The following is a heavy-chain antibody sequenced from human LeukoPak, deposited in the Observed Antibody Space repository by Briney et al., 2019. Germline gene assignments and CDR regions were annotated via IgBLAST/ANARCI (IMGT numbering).Heavy chain of an antibody. V-gene: IGHV1-69*10. CDR3: AREGRCESSISCRLNSDMDV. CDR1: GDTVTGYV. CDR2: INVMMDIA. J-gene: IGHJ6*02. Sequence: SVKVSCKASGDTVTGYVISWVRQAPGQGLEWVGRINVMMDIAEYAQKFQGRVTISADKSTTTAYMHVTGLTSDDTAVYYCAREGRCESSISCRLNSDMDVWGQGTTVAVSS. D-gene: IGHD3-22*01.